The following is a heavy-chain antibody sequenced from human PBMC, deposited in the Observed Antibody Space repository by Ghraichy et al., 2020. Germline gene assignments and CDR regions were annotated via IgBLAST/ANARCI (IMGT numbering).Heavy chain of an antibody. Sequence: SQTLSLTCDISGDSVSSNSAAWNWIRQSPSRGLEWLGRTYYRSKWYNDYAVSVKSRITINPDTSKNQFSLQLNSVTPEDTAVYYCARGAITYYYGSGSYYPNYYYYMDVWGKGTTVTVSS. CDR2: TYYRSKWYN. D-gene: IGHD3-10*01. J-gene: IGHJ6*03. CDR1: GDSVSSNSAA. V-gene: IGHV6-1*01. CDR3: ARGAITYYYGSGSYYPNYYYYMDV.